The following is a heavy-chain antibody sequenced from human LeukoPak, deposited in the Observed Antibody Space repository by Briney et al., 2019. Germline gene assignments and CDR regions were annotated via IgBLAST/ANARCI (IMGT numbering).Heavy chain of an antibody. J-gene: IGHJ4*02. CDR2: ISDSGGST. D-gene: IGHD5-18*01. CDR1: GFTFNSYA. CDR3: AKTGYESYYFDC. Sequence: GGSLRLSCAASGFTFNSYAMSWVRQAPGKGLEWVSGISDSGGSTYYADSVKGRFTISRDSSKNTLYLQMNTLRAEDTAVYYCAKTGYESYYFDCWGQGTLLTVSS. V-gene: IGHV3-23*01.